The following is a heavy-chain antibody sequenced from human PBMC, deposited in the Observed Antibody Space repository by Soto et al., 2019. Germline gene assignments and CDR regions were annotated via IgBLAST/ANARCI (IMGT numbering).Heavy chain of an antibody. V-gene: IGHV4-39*01. D-gene: IGHD1-1*01. CDR2: IYYSGST. CDR3: ARGRVRGTNEFDY. Sequence: SETLSLTCTVSGGSISSSSYYWGGIRQPPGKGLEWIGSIYYSGSTYYNPSLKSRVTISVDTSKNQFSLKLSSVTAADTAVYYCARGRVRGTNEFDYWGQGTLVTVSS. CDR1: GGSISSSSYY. J-gene: IGHJ4*02.